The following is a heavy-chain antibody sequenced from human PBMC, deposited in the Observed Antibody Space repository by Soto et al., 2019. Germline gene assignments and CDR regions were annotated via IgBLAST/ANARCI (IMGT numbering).Heavy chain of an antibody. CDR3: ARNDYGGNSGGYFDL. V-gene: IGHV4-30-4*01. CDR2: IYYSGST. J-gene: IGHJ2*01. D-gene: IGHD4-17*01. Sequence: QVQLQESGPGLVKPSQTLSLTCTVSGGSISSGDYYWSWILQPPGKGLEWIGYIYYSGSTYYNPSRKSRVTIAVDTSKNQFSLKLSAVTAADTAVYYCARNDYGGNSGGYFDLWGRGTLVTVSS. CDR1: GGSISSGDYY.